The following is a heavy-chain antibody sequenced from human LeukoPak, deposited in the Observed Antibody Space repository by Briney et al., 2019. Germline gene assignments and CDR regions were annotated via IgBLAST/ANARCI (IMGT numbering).Heavy chain of an antibody. V-gene: IGHV1-8*03. CDR1: GYTFTSYD. CDR2: MNPNSGNT. Sequence: ASVKVSCKASGYTFTSYDINWVRQATAPGLEWVGWMNPNSGNTGYSQKLQGRVTITRNTSISTAYMELSSLRSEDTAVYYCARVYYDFWSGYSFDYWGQGTLVTVSS. J-gene: IGHJ4*02. D-gene: IGHD3-3*01. CDR3: ARVYYDFWSGYSFDY.